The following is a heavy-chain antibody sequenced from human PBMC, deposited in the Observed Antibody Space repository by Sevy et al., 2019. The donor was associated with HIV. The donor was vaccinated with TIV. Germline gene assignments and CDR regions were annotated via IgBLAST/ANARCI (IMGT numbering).Heavy chain of an antibody. CDR2: ISGNGGST. Sequence: GGSLRLSCAASGFTFSSYAMSWVRQAPGKGLEWVSAISGNGGSTYYADSVKGRFTISRDNSKNTLYLQMNSLRAEDTAVYYCAKRGLRRTGGFDYWGQGTLVTVSS. V-gene: IGHV3-23*01. CDR3: AKRGLRRTGGFDY. D-gene: IGHD4-17*01. CDR1: GFTFSSYA. J-gene: IGHJ4*02.